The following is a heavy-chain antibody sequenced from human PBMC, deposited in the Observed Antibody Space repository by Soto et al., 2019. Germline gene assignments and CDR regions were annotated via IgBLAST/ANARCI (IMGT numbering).Heavy chain of an antibody. Sequence: GGSLRLSCAASGFTFSSYEMNWVRQAPGKGLEWVSYISSSGSTIYYADSVKGRFTISRDNAKNSLYLQMNSLRAEDTAVYFCAIDVGIAVAGTDYWGQGTLVTVSS. CDR2: ISSSGSTI. CDR3: AIDVGIAVAGTDY. V-gene: IGHV3-48*03. D-gene: IGHD6-19*01. CDR1: GFTFSSYE. J-gene: IGHJ4*02.